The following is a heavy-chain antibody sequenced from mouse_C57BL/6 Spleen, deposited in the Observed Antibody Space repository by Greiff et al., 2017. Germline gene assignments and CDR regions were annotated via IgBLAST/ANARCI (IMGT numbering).Heavy chain of an antibody. CDR3: ARGDGYYWYFDV. D-gene: IGHD2-3*01. V-gene: IGHV5-17*01. J-gene: IGHJ1*03. Sequence: EVQLVESGGGLVKPGGSLKLSCAASGFTFSDYGMHWVRQAPEKGLEWVAYISSGSSTIYYADTVKGRFNISRDNAKNTLFLQMTSLRSEDTAMYYCARGDGYYWYFDVWGTGTTVTVSS. CDR2: ISSGSSTI. CDR1: GFTFSDYG.